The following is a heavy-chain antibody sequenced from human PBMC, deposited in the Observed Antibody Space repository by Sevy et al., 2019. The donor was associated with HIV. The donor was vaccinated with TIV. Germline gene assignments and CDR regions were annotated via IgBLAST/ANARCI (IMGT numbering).Heavy chain of an antibody. J-gene: IGHJ4*02. CDR1: GFRLSNHG. Sequence: GGSLRLSCAASGFRLSNHGMHWVRQAPGKGLEWLALVTYDGSNQYYADSVKGRFIGSRDNSRNLLFLQMNSLRGEDTAVYYCARRAPEFHTDSWGQGTLVTVSS. CDR2: VTYDGSNQ. D-gene: IGHD3-10*01. V-gene: IGHV3-30*03. CDR3: ARRAPEFHTDS.